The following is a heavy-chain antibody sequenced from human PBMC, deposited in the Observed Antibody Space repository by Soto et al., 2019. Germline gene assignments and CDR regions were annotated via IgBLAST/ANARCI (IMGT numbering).Heavy chain of an antibody. D-gene: IGHD3-16*02. Sequence: GESMKISCKGSGYSSTSYWIGWVRQMPGKGLEWMGIIYPGDSDTRYSPSFQGQVTISADKSISTAYLQWSSLKASDTAMYYCARGETYDYVWGSYRSALGYWGQGTLVTVSS. CDR2: IYPGDSDT. J-gene: IGHJ4*02. V-gene: IGHV5-51*01. CDR3: ARGETYDYVWGSYRSALGY. CDR1: GYSSTSYW.